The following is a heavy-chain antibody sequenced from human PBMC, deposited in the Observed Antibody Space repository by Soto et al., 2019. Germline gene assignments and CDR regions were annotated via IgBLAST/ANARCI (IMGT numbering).Heavy chain of an antibody. D-gene: IGHD3-16*01. CDR2: IYYRGRA. Sequence: SKTLSLTFTFSGGSLSSYYWSWIRPPPGQGREWMGHIYYRGRANYIPSLKSRVTISVDTSKNQFSLKLSSVTAARPAVHYFARDWGVSGGGYYGMDVWGQGTTVTVSS. V-gene: IGHV4-59*01. J-gene: IGHJ6*02. CDR1: GGSLSSYY. CDR3: ARDWGVSGGGYYGMDV.